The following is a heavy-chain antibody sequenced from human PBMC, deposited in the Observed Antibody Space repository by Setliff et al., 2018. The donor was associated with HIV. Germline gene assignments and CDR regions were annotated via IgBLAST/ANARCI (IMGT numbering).Heavy chain of an antibody. CDR3: AREHCSGGSSNGFDI. Sequence: NPSETLSLTCTVSGGSISTSYWNWIRQPPGKGLEWIAYIYISGTTNYNPSLKSRVTISLDTSRNQFSLKLGSVTAADTAMYYCAREHCSGGSSNGFDIWGQGTMVTVSS. V-gene: IGHV4-4*09. CDR2: IYISGTT. D-gene: IGHD2-15*01. J-gene: IGHJ3*02. CDR1: GGSISTSY.